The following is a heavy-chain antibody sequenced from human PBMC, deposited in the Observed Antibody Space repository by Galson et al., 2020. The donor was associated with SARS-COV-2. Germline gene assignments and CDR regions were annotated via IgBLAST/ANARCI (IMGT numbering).Heavy chain of an antibody. CDR1: GFTVSSNY. D-gene: IGHD3-10*01. J-gene: IGHJ6*02. CDR3: ARDHPRRWFGESNRAKYYYGMDV. V-gene: IGHV3-53*01. CDR2: IYSGGST. Sequence: SLKISCAASGFTVSSNYMSWVRQAPGKGLEWVSVIYSGGSTYYADSVKGRFTISRDNSKNTLYLQMNSLRAEDTAVYYCARDHPRRWFGESNRAKYYYGMDVWGQGTTVTVSS.